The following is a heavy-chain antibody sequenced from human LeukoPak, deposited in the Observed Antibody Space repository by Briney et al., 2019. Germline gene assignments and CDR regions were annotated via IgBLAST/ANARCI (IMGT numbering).Heavy chain of an antibody. CDR3: ARARVATILHYYYYMDV. Sequence: GASVKVSCKASGYTFTDHYIHWVRQAPGQGLEWMGWINPNSGGTNYAQKFQGRVTMTRDTSISTAYMELSRLRSDDTAVYYCARARVATILHYYYYMDVWGKGTTVTVSS. CDR2: INPNSGGT. V-gene: IGHV1-2*02. CDR1: GYTFTDHY. D-gene: IGHD5-12*01. J-gene: IGHJ6*03.